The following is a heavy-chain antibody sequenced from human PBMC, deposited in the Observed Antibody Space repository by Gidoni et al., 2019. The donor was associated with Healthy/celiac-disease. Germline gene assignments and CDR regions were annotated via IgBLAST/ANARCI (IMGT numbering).Heavy chain of an antibody. CDR2: IYYSGST. J-gene: IGHJ4*02. CDR3: ARVASNLLLDY. V-gene: IGHV4-59*01. CDR1: GGSISSYY. Sequence: GGSISSYYWSWIRQPPGKGLEWIGYIYYSGSTNYNPSLKSRVTISVDTSKNQFSLKLSSVTAADTAVYYCARVASNLLLDYWGQGTLVTVSS. D-gene: IGHD3-22*01.